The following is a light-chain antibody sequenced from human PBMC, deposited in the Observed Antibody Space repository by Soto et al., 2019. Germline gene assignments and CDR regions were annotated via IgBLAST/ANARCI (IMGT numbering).Light chain of an antibody. CDR3: QHYRSAQMT. J-gene: IGKJ1*01. CDR1: QGVANY. CDR2: GVS. Sequence: DIQMTQSPSSLSVSVGDRVTITCRASQGVANYLGWYQQKPGKVPKALIYGVSTLQSGVPSRFSGSGSDTDFTLTISSLQPEDAATYYCQHYRSAQMTFGQGTKVDIK. V-gene: IGKV1-27*01.